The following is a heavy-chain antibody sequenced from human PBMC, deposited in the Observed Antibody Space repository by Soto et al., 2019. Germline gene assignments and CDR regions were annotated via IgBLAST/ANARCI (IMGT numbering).Heavy chain of an antibody. D-gene: IGHD3-10*01. CDR1: GFTFSSYG. V-gene: IGHV3-33*01. Sequence: QVQLVESGGGVVQPGRSLRLSCAASGFTFSSYGMHWVRQAPGKGLEWVAVIWYDGSNKYYADSVKGRFTISRDNSKNTLYLQMNSLRAEDTAVYYCARLSITIVRGVIPYWGQGTLVTVSS. CDR3: ARLSITIVRGVIPY. CDR2: IWYDGSNK. J-gene: IGHJ4*02.